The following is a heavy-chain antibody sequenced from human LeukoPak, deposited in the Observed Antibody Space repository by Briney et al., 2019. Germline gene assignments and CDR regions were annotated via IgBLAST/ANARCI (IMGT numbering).Heavy chain of an antibody. CDR3: AKAGSSGWSSSGGDY. D-gene: IGHD6-19*01. V-gene: IGHV3-23*01. J-gene: IGHJ4*02. CDR1: GFTFNNFA. Sequence: PGGSLRLSCAASGFTFNNFAMSWVRQAPGKGLEWVSTISGSGGSTFYAGSVKGRFPISRDNSKNTLFLQMNSLRVEDTAIYYCAKAGSSGWSSSGGDYWGQGSLVTVSS. CDR2: ISGSGGST.